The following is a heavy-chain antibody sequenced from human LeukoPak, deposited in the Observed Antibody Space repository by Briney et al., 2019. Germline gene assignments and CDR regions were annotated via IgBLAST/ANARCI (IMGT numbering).Heavy chain of an antibody. V-gene: IGHV1-3*01. CDR1: GYTFTSYA. CDR2: INAGNGNT. Sequence: ASVKVSCKASGYTFTSYAMHWVRQAPGQRLEWMGWINAGNGNTKYSQKFQGRVTITRDTSASTAYMELSSLRSEDTAVYYCARAEVRYFDWLPSDYYYYGMDVWGQGTTVTVSS. J-gene: IGHJ6*02. CDR3: ARAEVRYFDWLPSDYYYYGMDV. D-gene: IGHD3-9*01.